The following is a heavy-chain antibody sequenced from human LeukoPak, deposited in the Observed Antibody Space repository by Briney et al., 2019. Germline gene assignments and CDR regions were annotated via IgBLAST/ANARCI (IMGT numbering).Heavy chain of an antibody. D-gene: IGHD1-14*01. V-gene: IGHV4-4*07. CDR2: IYTSGST. Sequence: PSETLSLTCTVSGCPISSYYWSWIRQPAGKGLEWIGRIYTSGSTNYNPSLKSRVTMSVDTSKNQYSLKLSSVTAADTAVYYCARDHKGPASFDYWGQGTLVTVSS. CDR1: GCPISSYY. CDR3: ARDHKGPASFDY. J-gene: IGHJ4*02.